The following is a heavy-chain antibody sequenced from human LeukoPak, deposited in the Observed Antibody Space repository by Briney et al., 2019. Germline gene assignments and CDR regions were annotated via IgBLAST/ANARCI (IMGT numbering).Heavy chain of an antibody. Sequence: GGSLRLSCLASGFTFSNSWMTWVRQAPGRGLEWVANIKEDGSDKQYVDSVRGRFTISRDNAKHSVSLQMDGLRAEDTAVYHCVRESDVWSGPGIGRPLDVWGKGTTVTVSS. D-gene: IGHD3-3*01. J-gene: IGHJ6*04. V-gene: IGHV3-7*01. CDR1: GFTFSNSW. CDR2: IKEDGSDK. CDR3: VRESDVWSGPGIGRPLDV.